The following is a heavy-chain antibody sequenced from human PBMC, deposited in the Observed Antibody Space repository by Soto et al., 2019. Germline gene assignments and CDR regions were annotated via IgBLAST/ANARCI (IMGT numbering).Heavy chain of an antibody. J-gene: IGHJ4*02. Sequence: QVQLVQSGAEVKKPGSSVKVSCKASGGTFSSYTISWVRRAPGQGLEWMGRIIPILGIANYAQKFQGRVTITADKSTSTAYMELSSLRSEDTAVYYCAREGGAACSGGSCYSGWGQGTLVTVSS. V-gene: IGHV1-69*08. CDR3: AREGGAACSGGSCYSG. D-gene: IGHD2-15*01. CDR2: IIPILGIA. CDR1: GGTFSSYT.